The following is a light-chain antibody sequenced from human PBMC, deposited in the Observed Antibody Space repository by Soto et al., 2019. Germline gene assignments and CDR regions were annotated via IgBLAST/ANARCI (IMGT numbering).Light chain of an antibody. V-gene: IGKV1-5*03. CDR1: QTISSW. CDR2: KAS. J-gene: IGKJ1*01. CDR3: LQHNVFPRT. Sequence: DIQMTQSASTLSGSVGDRVTITCRASQTISSWLAWYQQKPGKAPKLLIYKASTLKSGVPSRFSGSGSGTEFTLTISSLQPEDFATYYCLQHNVFPRTFGQRTKVDIK.